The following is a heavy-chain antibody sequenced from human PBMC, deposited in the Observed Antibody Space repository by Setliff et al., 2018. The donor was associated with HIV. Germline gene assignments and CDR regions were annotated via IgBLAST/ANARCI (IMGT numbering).Heavy chain of an antibody. CDR2: IHTSGNI. J-gene: IGHJ3*02. CDR3: VKVGASYYYDSTGYSPDAFDI. V-gene: IGHV4-4*07. CDR1: GGSISSYY. Sequence: PSETLSLTCIVSGGSISSYYWSWIRQSAGKELEWIGRIHTSGNIRYNPSLQSRVTMSTDTSNNQFSLKLSSVTAADTAVYYCVKVGASYYYDSTGYSPDAFDIWGHGTKVTVSS. D-gene: IGHD3-22*01.